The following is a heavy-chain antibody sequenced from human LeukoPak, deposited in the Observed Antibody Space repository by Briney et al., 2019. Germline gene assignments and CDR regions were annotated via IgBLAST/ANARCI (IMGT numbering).Heavy chain of an antibody. J-gene: IGHJ4*02. CDR2: IIPILGIA. D-gene: IGHD3-22*01. Sequence: SVKVSCKASGGTFSSYTISWVRQAPGRGLEWMGRIIPILGIANYAQKFQGRVTITADKSTSTAYMELSSLRSEDTAVYYCATHPDYYDSSGYYSGSSDYWGQGTLVTVSS. CDR1: GGTFSSYT. V-gene: IGHV1-69*02. CDR3: ATHPDYYDSSGYYSGSSDY.